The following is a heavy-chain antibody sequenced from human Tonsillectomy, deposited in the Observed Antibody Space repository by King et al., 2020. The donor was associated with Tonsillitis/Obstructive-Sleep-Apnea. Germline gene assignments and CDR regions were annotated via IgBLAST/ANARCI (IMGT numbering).Heavy chain of an antibody. Sequence: QLQESGPGLVKPSETLSLTCTVSGGSISSSSYYWGWIRQPPGKGLEWIGNVYYSGSTYYNPSLKSRVTIAVDTSKNQFSLKLSSVTAADPAVFYCARQDSSGYPYYFDYWGQGTLVTVSS. V-gene: IGHV4-39*01. CDR2: VYYSGST. D-gene: IGHD3-22*01. J-gene: IGHJ4*02. CDR3: ARQDSSGYPYYFDY. CDR1: GGSISSSSYY.